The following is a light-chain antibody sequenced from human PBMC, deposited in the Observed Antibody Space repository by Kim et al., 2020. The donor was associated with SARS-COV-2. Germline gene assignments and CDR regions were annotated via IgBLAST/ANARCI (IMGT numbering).Light chain of an antibody. Sequence: VSPGQTASITCSGDKLGYKYACWYQQKPGQSPVLVIYQDSKRPSGIPERFSGSNSGNTATLTISGTQAMDEADYYCQAWDSSTYVFGTGTKVTVL. CDR3: QAWDSSTYV. CDR1: KLGYKY. V-gene: IGLV3-1*01. J-gene: IGLJ1*01. CDR2: QDS.